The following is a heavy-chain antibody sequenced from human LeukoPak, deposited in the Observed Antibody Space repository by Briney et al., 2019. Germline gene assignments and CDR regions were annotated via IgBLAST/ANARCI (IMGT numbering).Heavy chain of an antibody. CDR3: ARQMTYDFWSGYFSLHAFDI. V-gene: IGHV4-39*01. CDR2: IYYSGST. CDR1: GGSVSSSSHY. D-gene: IGHD3-3*01. J-gene: IGHJ3*02. Sequence: EASETLSLTCTVSGGSVSSSSHYWGWIRQPPGKGLEWIGTIYYSGSTYYNPSLKSRVTISVDTSKNQFSLKLSSVTAADTAVYYCARQMTYDFWSGYFSLHAFDIWGQGTMVTVSS.